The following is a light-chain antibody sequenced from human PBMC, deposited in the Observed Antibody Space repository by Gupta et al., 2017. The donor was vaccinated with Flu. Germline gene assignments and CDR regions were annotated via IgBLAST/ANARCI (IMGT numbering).Light chain of an antibody. CDR2: ATS. J-gene: IGKJ3*01. Sequence: PSFMSASVGDRVTITCRASQGMGRYLAWYQQKPGRAPKLLIYATSTLQSGVPSRFSGSGSGTDFTLTIDSLQPEDFANYYCEQSDTYPFTFGPGTKVDVK. V-gene: IGKV1-9*01. CDR1: QGMGRY. CDR3: EQSDTYPFT.